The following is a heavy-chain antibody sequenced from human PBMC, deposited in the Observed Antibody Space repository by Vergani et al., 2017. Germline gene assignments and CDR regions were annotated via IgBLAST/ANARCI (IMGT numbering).Heavy chain of an antibody. CDR3: ARDTAGGMDV. D-gene: IGHD5-18*01. CDR2: ISSSSSYI. Sequence: EVQLVESGGGLVKPGGSLRLSCAASGFTFSSYSMNWVRQAPGKGLEWVSSISSSSSYIYYADSVKGRVTISRENAKNSLYLQMNSLRAEDTAVYYCARDTAGGMDVWGQGTTVTVSS. V-gene: IGHV3-21*01. CDR1: GFTFSSYS. J-gene: IGHJ6*02.